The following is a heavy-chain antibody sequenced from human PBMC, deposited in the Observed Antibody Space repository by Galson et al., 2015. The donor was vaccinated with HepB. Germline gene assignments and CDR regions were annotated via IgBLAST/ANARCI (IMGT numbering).Heavy chain of an antibody. CDR2: INHSGST. Sequence: ETLSLTCAVYGGSFSGYYWSWIRQPPGKGLEWIGEINHSGSTNYNPSLKSRVTISVDTSKNQFSLKLSSVTAADTAVYYCARGLWGYYYYGMDVWGQGTTVTVSS. D-gene: IGHD3-10*01. CDR1: GGSFSGYY. CDR3: ARGLWGYYYYGMDV. J-gene: IGHJ6*02. V-gene: IGHV4-34*01.